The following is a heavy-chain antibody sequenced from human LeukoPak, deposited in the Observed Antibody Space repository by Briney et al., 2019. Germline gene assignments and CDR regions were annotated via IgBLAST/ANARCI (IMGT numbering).Heavy chain of an antibody. Sequence: GGSLRLSCAASGFTFDDYAMLWVRQAPGKGLEWVSGISWNSGSIGYADSVKGRFTISRDNAKNSLYLQMNSLRAEDTALYYCAKGATLDYWGQGTLVTVSS. J-gene: IGHJ4*02. V-gene: IGHV3-9*01. CDR3: AKGATLDY. D-gene: IGHD1-26*01. CDR1: GFTFDDYA. CDR2: ISWNSGSI.